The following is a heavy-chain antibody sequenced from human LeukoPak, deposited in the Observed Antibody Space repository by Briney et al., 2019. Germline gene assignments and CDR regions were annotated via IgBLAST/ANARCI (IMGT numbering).Heavy chain of an antibody. CDR2: VSYDGSNK. CDR3: AKEDYTAMDLDY. D-gene: IGHD5-18*01. V-gene: IGHV3-30*18. CDR1: GLTFSSSG. J-gene: IGHJ4*02. Sequence: GRSLRLSCAASGLTFSSSGMHWVRLAPGKGLEWVAVVSYDGSNKYYSDSVKGRFTISRDNSKNTLYLQMNSLRVEDMAVYYCAKEDYTAMDLDYWGQGTLVTVSS.